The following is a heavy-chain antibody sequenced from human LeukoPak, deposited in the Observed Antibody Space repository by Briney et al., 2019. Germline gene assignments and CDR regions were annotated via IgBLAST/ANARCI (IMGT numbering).Heavy chain of an antibody. V-gene: IGHV1-69*04. CDR1: GGTFSSYA. Sequence: ASVKVSCKASGGTFSSYAISWVRQAPGQGLEWMGRIIPILGIANYAQKFQGRVTITADKSTSTAYMELSSLRSEDTAVYYCARGRTYYDYVWGSYRPSSLLAWGQGTLVTVSS. J-gene: IGHJ5*02. CDR2: IIPILGIA. CDR3: ARGRTYYDYVWGSYRPSSLLA. D-gene: IGHD3-16*02.